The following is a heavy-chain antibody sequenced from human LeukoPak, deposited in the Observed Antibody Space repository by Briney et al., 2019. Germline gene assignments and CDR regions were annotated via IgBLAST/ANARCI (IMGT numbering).Heavy chain of an antibody. CDR3: ARGGALTSFDS. CDR2: ISAYNGKT. Sequence: ASVKVSCKASGFTFTSYGISWVRQAPGQGLEWMGWISAYNGKTNYAQKLQGRVTKTTDTSTSTAYMDLRSLRSDDTAVYYCARGGALTSFDSWGQGTLITVSS. D-gene: IGHD1-26*01. V-gene: IGHV1-18*01. J-gene: IGHJ4*02. CDR1: GFTFTSYG.